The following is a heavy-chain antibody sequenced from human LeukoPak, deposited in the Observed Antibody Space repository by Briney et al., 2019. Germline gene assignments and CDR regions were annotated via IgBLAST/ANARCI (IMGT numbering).Heavy chain of an antibody. CDR1: GFTFSSYA. CDR3: AKDSALGGLDHFDS. Sequence: GGSLRLSCAASGFTFSSYAMSWVRQAPGERLDWVSVISGRGEDTYYADSVKGRFTISRDNSKNTVYLQMNSLRAEDTAVYYCAKDSALGGLDHFDSWGQGTLVTVSS. V-gene: IGHV3-23*01. CDR2: ISGRGEDT. D-gene: IGHD1-1*01. J-gene: IGHJ4*01.